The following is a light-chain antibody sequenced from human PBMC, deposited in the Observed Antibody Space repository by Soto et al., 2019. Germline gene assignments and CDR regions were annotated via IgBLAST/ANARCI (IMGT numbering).Light chain of an antibody. CDR3: QQLNSYPIT. CDR2: AAS. Sequence: DIQLTQSPSFLSASVEDRVTITCRASQGLSSDLAWYQQKPGKAPKLLIYAASTVQSGAPSRFSGNGSGTEFTLTISSLQPEDFANYYCQQLNSYPITFGQGTRLEIK. CDR1: QGLSSD. J-gene: IGKJ5*01. V-gene: IGKV1-9*01.